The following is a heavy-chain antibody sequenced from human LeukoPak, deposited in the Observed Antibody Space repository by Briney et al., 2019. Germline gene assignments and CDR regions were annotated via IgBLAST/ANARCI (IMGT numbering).Heavy chain of an antibody. V-gene: IGHV1-18*01. Sequence: GSVKVSCKASGYTFITYGISWMKQAPGQGLEWIGWINSHNGDTKNAQKFQGRVTMTTDTSTSTAYMELTSLRSDDSAVYYCARDCISRCHLFDPWGQGTLVTVSS. J-gene: IGHJ5*02. CDR2: INSHNGDT. CDR3: ARDCISRCHLFDP. D-gene: IGHD2-2*01. CDR1: GYTFITYG.